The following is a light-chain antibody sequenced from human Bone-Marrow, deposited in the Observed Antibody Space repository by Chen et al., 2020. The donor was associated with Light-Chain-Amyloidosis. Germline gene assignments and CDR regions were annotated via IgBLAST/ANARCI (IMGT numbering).Light chain of an antibody. CDR2: RDT. Sequence: SYELTQPPLVSVSTGQTARITCSGDDLPTKYAYWYQQKPGQAPVLVIHRDTERPSGISERFSGSSAGTTASLTISGVQAEDEADYHCQSADSSGTYEVIFGGGTKLTVL. CDR1: DLPTKY. V-gene: IGLV3-25*03. J-gene: IGLJ2*01. CDR3: QSADSSGTYEVI.